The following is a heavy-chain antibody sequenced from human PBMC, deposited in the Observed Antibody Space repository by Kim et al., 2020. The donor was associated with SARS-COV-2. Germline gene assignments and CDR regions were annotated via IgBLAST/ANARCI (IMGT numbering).Heavy chain of an antibody. CDR2: ST. D-gene: IGHD5-12*01. J-gene: IGHJ4*02. Sequence: STDYARSVEGRLNISSDNSKNTLYLQMNSLRADDTAVYYCEKDCISGYVYYWGQGTLVTVSS. CDR3: EKDCISGYVYY. V-gene: IGHV3-23*01.